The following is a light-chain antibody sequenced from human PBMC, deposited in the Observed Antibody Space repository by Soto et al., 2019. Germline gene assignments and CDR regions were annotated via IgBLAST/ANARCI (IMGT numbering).Light chain of an antibody. V-gene: IGKV1-27*01. Sequence: DIQMTQSPTSLSPSVGDRVTITCRASQGIRNYVAWYQQIPGKAPKLLIYAASTLQSGVPSRFSGSGSGTDFTLTSNGLQPEDVATYSCQKYSSVPVFGPGTKVEIK. CDR2: AAS. J-gene: IGKJ3*01. CDR3: QKYSSVPV. CDR1: QGIRNY.